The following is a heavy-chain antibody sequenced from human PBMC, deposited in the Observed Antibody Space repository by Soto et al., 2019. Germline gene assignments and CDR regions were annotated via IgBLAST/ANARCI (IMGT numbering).Heavy chain of an antibody. CDR2: THYRSKWYN. V-gene: IGHV6-1*01. CDR3: ARDIDFGY. Sequence: SQTLSLTCAISGDSVSSNSAGWDWIRQSPSRGLEWLGRTHYRSKWYNQYAASVKSRITINTDTSRNQISLQLNSVTPEDTAVYYCARDIDFGYWGRGTQVTVSS. CDR1: GDSVSSNSAG. D-gene: IGHD3-3*01. J-gene: IGHJ4*02.